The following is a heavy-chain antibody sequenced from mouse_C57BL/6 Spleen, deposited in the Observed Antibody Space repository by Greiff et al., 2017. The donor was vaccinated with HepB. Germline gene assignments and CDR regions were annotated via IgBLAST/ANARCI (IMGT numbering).Heavy chain of an antibody. CDR3: AFLYDYDVGFAY. V-gene: IGHV1-82*01. D-gene: IGHD2-4*01. CDR2: IYPGDGDT. CDR1: GYAFSSSW. J-gene: IGHJ3*01. Sequence: VQLQQSGPELVKPGASVKISCKASGYAFSSSWMNWVKQRPGKGLEWIGRIYPGDGDTNYNGKFKGKATLTADKSSSTAYMQLSSLTSEDSAVYFCAFLYDYDVGFAYWGQGTLVTVSA.